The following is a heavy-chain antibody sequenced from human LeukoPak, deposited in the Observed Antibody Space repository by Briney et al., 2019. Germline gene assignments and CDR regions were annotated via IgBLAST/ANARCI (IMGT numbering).Heavy chain of an antibody. D-gene: IGHD3-3*01. CDR3: ARRQRGFWSGYPPYYYYYMDV. CDR1: GFTVSSNY. CDR2: IYSGVTT. V-gene: IGHV3-53*01. J-gene: IGHJ6*03. Sequence: GGSLRLSCAASGFTVSSNYMSWVRQAPGKGRGWVSVIYSGVTTYYADSVKGRFTISRDNSKNTLYLQMNSLRAEDTAVYYCARRQRGFWSGYPPYYYYYMDVWGKGTTVTVSS.